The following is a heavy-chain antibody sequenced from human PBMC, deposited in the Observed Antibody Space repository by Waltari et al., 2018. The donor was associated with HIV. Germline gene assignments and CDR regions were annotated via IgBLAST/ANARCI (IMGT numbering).Heavy chain of an antibody. J-gene: IGHJ4*02. CDR2: ISSGGIYI. D-gene: IGHD6-19*01. CDR1: GLTLSSFS. Sequence: EEQLVESGGGLVKPGGSLRLSCEATGLTLSSFSMHWVRQAPGKGREWVSAISSGGIYIHYADSVKGRFTISRHNANNSLFLQMNSLRAEDTAVYYCATGGWSFYDVWGRGTLVIVSA. CDR3: ATGGWSFYDV. V-gene: IGHV3-21*01.